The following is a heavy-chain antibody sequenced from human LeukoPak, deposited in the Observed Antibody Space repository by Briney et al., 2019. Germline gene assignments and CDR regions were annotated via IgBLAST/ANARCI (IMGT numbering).Heavy chain of an antibody. CDR2: ISNSGSTI. V-gene: IGHV3-11*04. CDR3: ARDHSVVRWLTPGDYYYMDA. CDR1: GFTFSDYY. Sequence: GGSLRLSCAASGFTFSDYYMSWIRQAPGKGLEWVSYISNSGSTIYYADSLKGRFTVSRDNAKNSLYLQMNSLRAEDTAVYYCARDHSVVRWLTPGDYYYMDAWGKGTTVTISS. D-gene: IGHD6-19*01. J-gene: IGHJ6*03.